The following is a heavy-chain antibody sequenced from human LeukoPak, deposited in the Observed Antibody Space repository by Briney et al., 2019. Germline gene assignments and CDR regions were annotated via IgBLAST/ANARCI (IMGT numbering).Heavy chain of an antibody. J-gene: IGHJ4*02. CDR2: TRDRTHGYTT. CDR3: TTDPRYSSSTSPN. Sequence: PGGSLRLSCVASGFTFSDHYMDWVRQAPGKGLEWVGRTRDRTHGYTTEYAASVKGRFTISRDDSKNTLYLQMNSLKTEDTAVYYCTTDPRYSSSTSPNWGQGTLVTVSS. D-gene: IGHD6-13*01. CDR1: GFTFSDHY. V-gene: IGHV3-72*01.